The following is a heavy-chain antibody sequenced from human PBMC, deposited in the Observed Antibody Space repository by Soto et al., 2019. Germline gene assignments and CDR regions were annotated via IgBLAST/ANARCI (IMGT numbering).Heavy chain of an antibody. V-gene: IGHV1-8*01. CDR1: GYTFTSYD. J-gene: IGHJ6*02. CDR2: MNPNSGNT. D-gene: IGHD2-15*01. Sequence: ASVKVSCKASGYTFTSYDINWVRQATGQGREWMGWMNPNSGNTGYAQKFQGRVTMTRNTSISTAYMELSSLRSEDTAVYYCASIRGSGYCSGGSCYPTYYYYGMDVWGQGXTVTVPS. CDR3: ASIRGSGYCSGGSCYPTYYYYGMDV.